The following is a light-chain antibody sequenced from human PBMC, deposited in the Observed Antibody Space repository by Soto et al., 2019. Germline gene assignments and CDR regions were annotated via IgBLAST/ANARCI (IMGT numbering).Light chain of an antibody. Sequence: DIQMNQSPSTLSASVGDRVTITCRASQSISSWLAWYQQKPGKAPKLLIYEASSLESGVPSRFSGSGCGTGFTLTMSTLHPDDCAAENCFQYKSYSMYNFCQGTKLEIK. CDR3: FQYKSYSMYN. CDR2: EAS. CDR1: QSISSW. V-gene: IGKV1-5*01. J-gene: IGKJ2*01.